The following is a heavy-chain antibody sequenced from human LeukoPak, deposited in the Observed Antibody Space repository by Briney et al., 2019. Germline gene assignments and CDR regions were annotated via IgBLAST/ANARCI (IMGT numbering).Heavy chain of an antibody. CDR3: ANGAVAVNTYYDY. V-gene: IGHV3-23*01. CDR1: GFTFSSYA. CDR2: ISGSAGST. D-gene: IGHD6-19*01. J-gene: IGHJ4*02. Sequence: GGSLRLSCAASGFTFSSYAMTWVRQAPGKGLEWVSGISGSAGSTYYADSVKGRFTISRDNSKNTLYLQVSSLRADDTAVYYCANGAVAVNTYYDYWGQGTLVTVSS.